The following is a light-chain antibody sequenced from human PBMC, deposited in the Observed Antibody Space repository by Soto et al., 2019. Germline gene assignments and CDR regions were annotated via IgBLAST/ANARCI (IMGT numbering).Light chain of an antibody. CDR3: QQYGDSPLT. V-gene: IGKV3-20*01. CDR2: GAS. J-gene: IGKJ1*01. CDR1: QTVSSSY. Sequence: DIVLTQSPGTLSLSPGERATLSCRASQTVSSSYLAWYQQKPGQAPRLLIYGASTRAAAIPDRFSGSGSGTDFTLTISRLEPEDFAVYYCQQYGDSPLTFGQGTNVEI.